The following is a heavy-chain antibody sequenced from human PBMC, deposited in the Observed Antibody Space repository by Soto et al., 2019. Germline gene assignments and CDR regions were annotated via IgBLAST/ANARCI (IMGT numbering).Heavy chain of an antibody. D-gene: IGHD3-10*01. V-gene: IGHV3-21*01. CDR1: GFTFSSYA. J-gene: IGHJ2*01. CDR2: ISSSSSYI. CDR3: ARDYPYGSGSYYNSLYWYFDL. Sequence: PVGSLRLSCAASGFTFSSYAMSWVRQAPGKGLEWVSSISSSSSYIYYADSVKGRFTISRDNAKNSLYLQMNSLRAEDTAVYYCARDYPYGSGSYYNSLYWYFDLWGRGTLVTVS.